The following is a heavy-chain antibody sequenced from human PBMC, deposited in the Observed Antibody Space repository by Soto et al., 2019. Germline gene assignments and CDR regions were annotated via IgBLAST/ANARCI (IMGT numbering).Heavy chain of an antibody. CDR2: ISGSWIT. Sequence: SGPLSLSCHVSGGSIINYDWNWIRQTPGKRLEWIVYISGSWITKYNPSLISRVTISAYISKNQVSLKVNCVAAGDTAIYFFARARLVGLTTGDSFDYWGQGPLVTVS. V-gene: IGHV4-59*01. D-gene: IGHD1-1*01. CDR3: ARARLVGLTTGDSFDY. J-gene: IGHJ4*02. CDR1: GGSIINYD.